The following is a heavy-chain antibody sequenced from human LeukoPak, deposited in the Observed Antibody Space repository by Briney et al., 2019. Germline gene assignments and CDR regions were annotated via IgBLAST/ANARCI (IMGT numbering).Heavy chain of an antibody. CDR2: IYYSGST. D-gene: IGHD4-17*01. CDR1: GGSFSGYY. CDR3: ARRNGNYEGNWFDP. J-gene: IGHJ5*02. Sequence: ASETLSLTCAVYGGSFSGYYWGWIRQSPGKGLEWIGSIYYSGSTYYNPSLKSRLTISVDTSKNQFSLKLSSVTAADTAVYYCARRNGNYEGNWFDPWGQGTPVTVSS. V-gene: IGHV4-39*01.